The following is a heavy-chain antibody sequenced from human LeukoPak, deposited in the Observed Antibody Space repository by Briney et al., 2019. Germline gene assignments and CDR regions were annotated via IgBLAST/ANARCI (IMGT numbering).Heavy chain of an antibody. CDR1: GGSISSSSYY. Sequence: SETLSLTCTVSGGSISSSSYYWGWIRQPPGKGLEWIGSIYYSGSTYHNPSLKSRVTISVDTSKNQFSLKLSSVTAADTAVYYCARDYYDSSGSDYWGQGTLVTVSS. D-gene: IGHD3-22*01. J-gene: IGHJ4*02. CDR2: IYYSGST. V-gene: IGHV4-39*07. CDR3: ARDYYDSSGSDY.